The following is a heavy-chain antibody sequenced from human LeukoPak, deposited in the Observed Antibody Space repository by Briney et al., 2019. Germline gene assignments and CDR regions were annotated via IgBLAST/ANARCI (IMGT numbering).Heavy chain of an antibody. J-gene: IGHJ4*02. D-gene: IGHD2-15*01. CDR2: IYYGGST. CDR1: GASVSSSSYS. CDR3: ARRSCSGYTCFYFDY. V-gene: IGHV4-39*01. Sequence: PSETLSLTCTVSGASVSSSSYSCGWIRQPPGKGLEWIAVIYYGGSTFYKMSLSSRVTISADTSKNQISLKLSSLTAADTAVYYCARRSCSGYTCFYFDYWGQGTLVTVSP.